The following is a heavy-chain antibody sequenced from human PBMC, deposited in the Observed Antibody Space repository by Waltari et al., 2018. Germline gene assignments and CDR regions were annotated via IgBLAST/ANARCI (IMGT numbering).Heavy chain of an antibody. V-gene: IGHV3-23*01. D-gene: IGHD2-15*01. Sequence: EVQLLESGGGLVQPGGSLRLSCAASGSTFSNYAMSWVRQAPGKGREWVSTTSGSGGSTYYADSVKGRFTISRDNSKNTLYLQMNSLRAEDTAVYYCAKDTCSGGSCYSNWFDPWGQGTLVTVSS. CDR2: TSGSGGST. CDR3: AKDTCSGGSCYSNWFDP. J-gene: IGHJ5*02. CDR1: GSTFSNYA.